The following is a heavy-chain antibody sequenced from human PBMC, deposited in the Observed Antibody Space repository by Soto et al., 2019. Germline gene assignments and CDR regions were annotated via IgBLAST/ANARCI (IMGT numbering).Heavy chain of an antibody. V-gene: IGHV3-23*01. Sequence: WGSLRLSCAASGFTFSSSARSWVRQAPGKGLEWVSAVSANGQGIYYADSVRGRFTISRDNSKNTVFLHMDSLSAEDTAVYYCAKDRHYPRDYFRYWGQGTLVTVYS. CDR1: GFTFSSSA. D-gene: IGHD3-10*01. CDR2: VSANGQGI. CDR3: AKDRHYPRDYFRY. J-gene: IGHJ4*02.